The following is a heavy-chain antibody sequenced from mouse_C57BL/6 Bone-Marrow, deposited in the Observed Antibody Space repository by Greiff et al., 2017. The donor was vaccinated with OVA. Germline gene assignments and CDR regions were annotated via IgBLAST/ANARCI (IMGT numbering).Heavy chain of an antibody. CDR1: GFSLTSYG. CDR3: APQYDYYWYFDV. J-gene: IGHJ1*03. V-gene: IGHV2-5*01. Sequence: QVQLQQSGPGLVQPSQRLSITCTVSGFSLTSYGVHWVRHSPGKGLEWLGVIWRGGSTDYNAAFMSRRSITKDNSKCQVFYKMHSLHTDDTAIYYCAPQYDYYWYFDVWGTGTTVTVSS. D-gene: IGHD2-4*01. CDR2: IWRGGST.